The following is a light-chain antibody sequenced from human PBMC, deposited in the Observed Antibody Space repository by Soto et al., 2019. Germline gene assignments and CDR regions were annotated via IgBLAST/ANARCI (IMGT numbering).Light chain of an antibody. Sequence: AIQLTQSPSSLSASVGDRVSITCRASQGISSALAWYQHKPGKAPKILIYDASSLQSGVPSRFSGSESGTDCTLTISCLQPDDFATYYCQQLKTYPFTFGLGTRLEIK. CDR2: DAS. CDR1: QGISSA. V-gene: IGKV1-13*02. J-gene: IGKJ5*01. CDR3: QQLKTYPFT.